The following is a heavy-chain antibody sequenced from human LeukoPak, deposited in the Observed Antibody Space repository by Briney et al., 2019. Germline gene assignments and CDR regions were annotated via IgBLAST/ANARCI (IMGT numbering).Heavy chain of an antibody. V-gene: IGHV3-23*01. CDR3: GKDPNGDYVGAFDF. CDR2: ITGSGGTI. J-gene: IGHJ3*01. D-gene: IGHD4-17*01. CDR1: GFAFRNYA. Sequence: GGSLRLSCVGSGFAFRNYAMTWVRQAPGKGPEWVSSITGSGGTIRYADSVKGGFTISRDNSVDTLYLQMNRLSAEDTAVYYCGKDPNGDYVGAFDFWGRGTMVTVSS.